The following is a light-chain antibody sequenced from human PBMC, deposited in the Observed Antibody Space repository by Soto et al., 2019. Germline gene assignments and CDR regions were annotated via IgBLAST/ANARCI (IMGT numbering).Light chain of an antibody. J-gene: IGLJ1*01. CDR3: CSYAGGNNYV. CDR2: DVS. Sequence: QSALTQPRSVSGSPGQSVTISCTGTSSDVGGYNYVSWYQHHPGKAPKLMIYDVSKRPSGVPDRFSGSKSGNTASLTISGLQAEDEADYYCCSYAGGNNYVFGTGTKLTVL. CDR1: SSDVGGYNY. V-gene: IGLV2-11*01.